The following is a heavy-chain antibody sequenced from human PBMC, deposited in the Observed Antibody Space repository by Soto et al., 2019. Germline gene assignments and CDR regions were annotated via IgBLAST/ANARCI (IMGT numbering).Heavy chain of an antibody. D-gene: IGHD4-4*01. CDR3: VRSVTARLIRHSWFDT. CDR1: GFTFNTYD. Sequence: EVQLVESGGGLVKPGGSLRLSCAASGFTFNTYDMNWVRQAPGKGLEWVSSITTSSAYIYYADSLKGRITISRDNAKKSLFLQMNSLRVEDTAVYYCVRSVTARLIRHSWFDTWGQGTLVTVSS. CDR2: ITTSSAYI. V-gene: IGHV3-21*01. J-gene: IGHJ5*02.